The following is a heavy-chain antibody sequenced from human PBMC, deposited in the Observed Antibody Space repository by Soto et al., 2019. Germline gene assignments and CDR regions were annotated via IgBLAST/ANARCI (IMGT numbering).Heavy chain of an antibody. CDR3: ARRGYYSNYGMDV. CDR2: IDPSDSYT. V-gene: IGHV5-10-1*01. J-gene: IGHJ6*01. Sequence: GESLKISCKVSGYSFTSYWISCVRQMPGKGLEWMGRIDPSDSYTNYSPSFQGHVTISADKSISTAYLQWSSLKASDTAMYYCARRGYYSNYGMDVWGQGTTVTVSS. CDR1: GYSFTSYW.